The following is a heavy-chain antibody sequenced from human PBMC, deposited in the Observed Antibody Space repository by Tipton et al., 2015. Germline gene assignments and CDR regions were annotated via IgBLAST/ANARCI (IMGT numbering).Heavy chain of an antibody. V-gene: IGHV4-59*08. D-gene: IGHD3-9*01. Sequence: TLSLTCTVSSDSISKYYWSWIRQPPGKELEWIGYIQYSGSTNYNPSLKSRVTMSRDTSKNQFSLKLTSVTAADTAVYYCACQDYDSLTRDYQTVDYWGQETLVTVSS. CDR3: ACQDYDSLTRDYQTVDY. CDR1: SDSISKYY. CDR2: IQYSGST. J-gene: IGHJ4*02.